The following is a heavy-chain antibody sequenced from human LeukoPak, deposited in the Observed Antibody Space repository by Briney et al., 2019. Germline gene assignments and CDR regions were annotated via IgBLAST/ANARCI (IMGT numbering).Heavy chain of an antibody. J-gene: IGHJ4*02. Sequence: SETLSLTCTVSSGSISSTNYCWGWIRQPPGKGLEWIGTFCSSGDTFYIPSLKSRVTISVDTSKNQFSLKLSSVTAADTAVYYCARDSGSGRFSDYWGQGTLVTVSS. V-gene: IGHV4-39*07. CDR3: ARDSGSGRFSDY. CDR1: SGSISSTNYC. CDR2: FCSSGDT. D-gene: IGHD3-10*01.